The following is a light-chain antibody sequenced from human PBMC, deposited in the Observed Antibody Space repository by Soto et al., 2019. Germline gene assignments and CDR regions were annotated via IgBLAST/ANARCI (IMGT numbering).Light chain of an antibody. CDR2: GAS. CDR3: QQYTNWPPYT. V-gene: IGKV3-15*01. Sequence: EIVMTQSPATLSVSPGERVTLSCRASQSINIHLAWYQQKPGQAPRLLIYGASIRATDIPARFSGSGSGTEFTLTISSLQSEDFAVYYCQQYTNWPPYTFGQGTKLEIK. J-gene: IGKJ2*01. CDR1: QSINIH.